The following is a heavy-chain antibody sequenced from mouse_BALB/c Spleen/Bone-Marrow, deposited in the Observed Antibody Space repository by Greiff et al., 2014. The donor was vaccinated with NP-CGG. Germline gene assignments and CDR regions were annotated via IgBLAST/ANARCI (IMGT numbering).Heavy chain of an antibody. CDR1: GFTFSDYY. V-gene: IGHV5-4*02. CDR3: AREMAMDY. J-gene: IGHJ4*01. CDR2: ISDGGSYT. Sequence: VQLKESGGGLVKPGGALKLSCAASGFTFSDYYMYWVRPTPEKRLEWVATISDGGSYTYYPDSVKGRFTISRDNAKNNLYLQMSSLKSEDTAMYYCAREMAMDYWGQGTSVTVSS.